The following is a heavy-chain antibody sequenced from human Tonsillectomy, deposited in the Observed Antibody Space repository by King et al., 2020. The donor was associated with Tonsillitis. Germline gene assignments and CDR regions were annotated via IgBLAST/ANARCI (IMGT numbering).Heavy chain of an antibody. V-gene: IGHV4-59*08. J-gene: IGHJ3*02. Sequence: VQLQESGPGLVKPSETLSLTCTVSGGSISSYYWSWIRQPPGKGLEWIGYIYYSGSTNYNPSLKSRVTISVDTSKNQFSLKLSPVTAADTAVYYCARHYGYRYNWNDVLSDAFDIWGQGTMVTVSS. CDR3: ARHYGYRYNWNDVLSDAFDI. D-gene: IGHD1-1*01. CDR1: GGSISSYY. CDR2: IYYSGST.